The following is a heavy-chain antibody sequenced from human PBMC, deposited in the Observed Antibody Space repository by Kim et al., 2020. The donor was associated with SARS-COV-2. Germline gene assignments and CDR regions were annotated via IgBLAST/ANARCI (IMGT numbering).Heavy chain of an antibody. J-gene: IGHJ6*03. Sequence: GGSLRLSCAASGFTFSTYWMYWVHQAPGKGLVWVSRINSDGSSTNYADSVKGRFTISRDNAKNTLYLQMNSLRAEDTAVYYCARSSSTSCPCYYMDVWGKGTTVTVSS. V-gene: IGHV3-74*01. D-gene: IGHD2-2*01. CDR2: INSDGSST. CDR1: GFTFSTYW. CDR3: ARSSSTSCPCYYMDV.